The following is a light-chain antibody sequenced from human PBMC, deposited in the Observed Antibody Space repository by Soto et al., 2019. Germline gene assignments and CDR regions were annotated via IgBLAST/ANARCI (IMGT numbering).Light chain of an antibody. CDR1: QSVSSN. J-gene: IGKJ4*01. CDR3: QQYTNWPPGVT. Sequence: EIVMAQSPATLSVSPGERATLSCRASQSVSSNLAWYQQKPGQAPRLLIYGASTSATGIPARFSGSASGTEFTLTISSLQSEDFAVYYCQQYTNWPPGVTFGGGTKVDIK. V-gene: IGKV3-15*01. CDR2: GAS.